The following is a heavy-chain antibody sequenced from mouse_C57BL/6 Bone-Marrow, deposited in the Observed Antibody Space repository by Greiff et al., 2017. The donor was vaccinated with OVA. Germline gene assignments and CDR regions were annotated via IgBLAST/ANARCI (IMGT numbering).Heavy chain of an antibody. CDR1: GFTFSDYG. CDR2: ISSGSSTI. J-gene: IGHJ3*01. CDR3: ARQLGRGRAWFAY. V-gene: IGHV5-17*01. Sequence: EVNLVESGGGLVKPGGSLKLSCAASGFTFSDYGMHWVRQAPEKGLEWVAYISSGSSTIYYADTVKGRFTISRDNAKNTLFLQMTSLRSEDTAMYYCARQLGRGRAWFAYWGQGTLVTVSA. D-gene: IGHD4-1*01.